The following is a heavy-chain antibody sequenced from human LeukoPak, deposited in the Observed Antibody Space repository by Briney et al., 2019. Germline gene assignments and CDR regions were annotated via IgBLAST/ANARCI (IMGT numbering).Heavy chain of an antibody. CDR2: IYYSGST. V-gene: IGHV4-59*08. J-gene: IGHJ2*01. Sequence: SETLSLTCTVSGGSISSYYWSWIRQPPGKGPEWIGYIYYSGSTNYNPSLKSRVTISVDTSKNQFSLKLSSVTAADTAVYYCARDRAPGYFDLWGRGTLVTVSS. CDR3: ARDRAPGYFDL. CDR1: GGSISSYY.